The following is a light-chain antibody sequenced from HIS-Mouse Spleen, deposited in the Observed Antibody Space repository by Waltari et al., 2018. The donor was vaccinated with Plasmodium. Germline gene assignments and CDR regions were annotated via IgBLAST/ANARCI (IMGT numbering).Light chain of an antibody. CDR2: EDS. CDR1: ALPKKH. CDR3: YSTDSSGNHRV. V-gene: IGLV3-10*01. J-gene: IGLJ3*02. Sequence: SYDLTQPPSVSVSPGQTARITCSGDALPKKHAYWYQQKSGQAPVLDIYEDSKRPSGIPERFSGSSSGTMATLTISGAQVEDEADYYCYSTDSSGNHRVFGGGTKLTVL.